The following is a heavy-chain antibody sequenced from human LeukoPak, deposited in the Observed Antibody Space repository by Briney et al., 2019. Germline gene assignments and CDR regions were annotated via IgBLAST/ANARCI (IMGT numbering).Heavy chain of an antibody. D-gene: IGHD2-2*01. V-gene: IGHV3-48*01. CDR2: ISSSSSTI. Sequence: GGSLRLSCAASGFTFSSYSMNWVRQAPGKGLEWVSYISSSSSTIYYADSVKGRFTISRDNAKNSLYLQMNSLRAEDTAVYYCARDVSYCSSTSCYSNYYYYYMDVWGKGTTVSVSS. CDR1: GFTFSSYS. CDR3: ARDVSYCSSTSCYSNYYYYYMDV. J-gene: IGHJ6*03.